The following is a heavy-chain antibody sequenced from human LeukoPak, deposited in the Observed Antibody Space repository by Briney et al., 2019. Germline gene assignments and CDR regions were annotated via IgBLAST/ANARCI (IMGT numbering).Heavy chain of an antibody. Sequence: PGGSLRLSCAVSGFAASGFTFSTFGMHWVRQAPGKGLEWVAFIRYDGTNKYYADSVKGRFTISRDDSKNTLYLQMNSLRAEDTAAYYCAKGYYFDILSGYSSLDSWGQGTLVTVSS. D-gene: IGHD3-9*01. J-gene: IGHJ4*02. V-gene: IGHV3-30*02. CDR3: AKGYYFDILSGYSSLDS. CDR2: IRYDGTNK. CDR1: GFTFSTFG.